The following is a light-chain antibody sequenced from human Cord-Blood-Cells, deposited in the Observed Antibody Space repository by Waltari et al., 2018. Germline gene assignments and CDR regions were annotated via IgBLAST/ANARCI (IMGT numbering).Light chain of an antibody. Sequence: EIVLPQSPATLSLSPGARATLSCRASQSVSSYLAWYQQKPGQAPRLLIYDASNRATGIPARFSGSGSGTDFTLTISSLEPEDFAVYYCQQRSNWSMYTFGQGTKLEIK. CDR3: QQRSNWSMYT. J-gene: IGKJ2*01. V-gene: IGKV3-11*01. CDR2: DAS. CDR1: QSVSSY.